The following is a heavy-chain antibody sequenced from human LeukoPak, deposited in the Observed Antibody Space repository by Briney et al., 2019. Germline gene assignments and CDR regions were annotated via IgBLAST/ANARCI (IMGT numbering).Heavy chain of an antibody. V-gene: IGHV2-70*11. CDR2: IDWDDDK. D-gene: IGHD6-19*01. CDR1: GFSLSTSGVC. J-gene: IGHJ4*02. Sequence: SGPTLVNPTQTLTLTCTSSGFSLSTSGVCVSWIRQPPGKALEWLARIDWDDDKYYSTSMKTRLTISKDTSKNQVVLIMTNMDPVDTATYYCARIYSSGWSNDYWGQGTLVTVSS. CDR3: ARIYSSGWSNDY.